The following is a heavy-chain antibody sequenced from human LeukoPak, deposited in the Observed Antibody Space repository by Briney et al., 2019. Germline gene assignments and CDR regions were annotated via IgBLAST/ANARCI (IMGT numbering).Heavy chain of an antibody. Sequence: PSETLSLTCTVSGGSISSGSYYWSWIRQPAGKGLEWIGRIYTSGSTNYNPSLKSRVTISVDTSKNQFSLKLSSVTAADTAVYYCARESDYSNWVVDYWGQGTLVTVSS. CDR1: GGSISSGSYY. CDR3: ARESDYSNWVVDY. J-gene: IGHJ4*02. V-gene: IGHV4-61*02. D-gene: IGHD4-11*01. CDR2: IYTSGST.